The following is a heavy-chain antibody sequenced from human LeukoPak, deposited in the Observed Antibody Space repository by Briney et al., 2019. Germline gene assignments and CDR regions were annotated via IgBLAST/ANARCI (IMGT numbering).Heavy chain of an antibody. CDR2: IIPILGIA. J-gene: IGHJ6*02. V-gene: IGHV1-69*10. D-gene: IGHD3-10*01. CDR1: GGTFSSYA. Sequence: SVKVSCKASGGTFSSYAISWVRQAPGQGLEWMGGIIPILGIANYAQKFQGRVTITADKSTSTAYMELSSLRSEDTAVYYCASTFGSGPMVRGGYDYYYGMDVWGQGTTVTVSS. CDR3: ASTFGSGPMVRGGYDYYYGMDV.